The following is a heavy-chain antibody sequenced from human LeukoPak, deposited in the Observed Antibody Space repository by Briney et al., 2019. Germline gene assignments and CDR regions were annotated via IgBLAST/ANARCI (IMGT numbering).Heavy chain of an antibody. V-gene: IGHV4-4*02. Sequence: SETLSLTCAVSGDSISSDKWWSWVRQPPGKGLEWIGEIFHTGSTNYTPSLKSRVTISIDKSKNQFSLKLNSVTAADTAVYYCARVGDYALKDWGQGTLVTVSS. CDR2: IFHTGST. J-gene: IGHJ4*02. CDR3: ARVGDYALKD. CDR1: GDSISSDKW. D-gene: IGHD3-16*01.